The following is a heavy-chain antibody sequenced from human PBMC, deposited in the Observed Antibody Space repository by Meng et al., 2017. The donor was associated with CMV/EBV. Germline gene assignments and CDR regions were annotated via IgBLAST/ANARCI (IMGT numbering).Heavy chain of an antibody. J-gene: IGHJ1*01. CDR3: AGSQYEYFQH. Sequence: SETLSLTCAVYGGSFSGYYWSWIRQPPGKGLEWIGEINHSGSTNYNPSLKSRVTISVDTSKNQFSLKLSSVTAADTAVYYCAGSQYEYFQHWGQGTLVTVSS. V-gene: IGHV4-34*01. CDR2: INHSGST. CDR1: GGSFSGYY.